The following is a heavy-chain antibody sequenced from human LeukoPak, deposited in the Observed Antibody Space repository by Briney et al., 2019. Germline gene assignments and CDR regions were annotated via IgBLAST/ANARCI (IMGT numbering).Heavy chain of an antibody. V-gene: IGHV3-11*01. CDR1: GFTFSDYY. CDR3: ARDGSNGYHNY. J-gene: IGHJ4*02. D-gene: IGHD3-22*01. Sequence: GGSLRLSCAVSGFTFSDYYMSWIRQTPGKGLEWISYISNSGSTIYYADSVKGRFTISRDNAKNSVYLQMNSLRVEDTAVYFCARDGSNGYHNYWGQGTLVTVSS. CDR2: ISNSGSTI.